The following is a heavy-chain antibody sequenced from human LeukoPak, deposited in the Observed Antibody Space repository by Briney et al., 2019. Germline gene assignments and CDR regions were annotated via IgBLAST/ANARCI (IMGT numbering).Heavy chain of an antibody. CDR1: GFTFSSYA. CDR2: ISGSAGST. D-gene: IGHD2-2*01. CDR3: AKDPPFSVVVPAAIRGLAWFDP. Sequence: GGSLRLSCAASGFTFSSYAMSWVRQAPGKGLEWVSTISGSAGSTYHADSVKGRFTISRDNSKNTLYLQMNSLRAEDTAVYYCAKDPPFSVVVPAAIRGLAWFDPWGQGTLVTVSS. J-gene: IGHJ5*02. V-gene: IGHV3-23*01.